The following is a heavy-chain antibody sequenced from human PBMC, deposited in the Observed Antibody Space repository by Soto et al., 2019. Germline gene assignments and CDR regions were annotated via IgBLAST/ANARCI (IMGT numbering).Heavy chain of an antibody. Sequence: SESLSLTCAVYGGSFSGDYWSWIRQPPGKGLVWIGEINHSGSTNYNPSLKSRVTISVDTSKNQFSLKLSSVTAADTAVYYCASALGYCSGGSCYPHDAFDIWGQGTMVTVSS. J-gene: IGHJ3*02. CDR2: INHSGST. D-gene: IGHD2-15*01. V-gene: IGHV4-34*01. CDR1: GGSFSGDY. CDR3: ASALGYCSGGSCYPHDAFDI.